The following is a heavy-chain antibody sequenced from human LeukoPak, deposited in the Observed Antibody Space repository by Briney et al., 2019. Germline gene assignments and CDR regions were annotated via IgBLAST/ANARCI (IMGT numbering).Heavy chain of an antibody. V-gene: IGHV3-33*01. CDR3: ARGQYGSGSYSDPLDY. CDR2: IWYDGSNK. CDR1: GFTFSSYG. Sequence: GRSLRLSCAASGFTFSSYGMHWVRQAPGKGLEWEAVIWYDGSNKYYADSVKGRFTISRDNSKNTLYLQMNSLRAEDTAVYYCARGQYGSGSYSDPLDYWGQGTLVTVSS. J-gene: IGHJ4*02. D-gene: IGHD3-10*01.